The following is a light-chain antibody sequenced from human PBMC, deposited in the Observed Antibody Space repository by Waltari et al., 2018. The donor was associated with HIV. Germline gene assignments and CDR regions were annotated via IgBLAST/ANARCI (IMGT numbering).Light chain of an antibody. J-gene: IGKJ1*01. V-gene: IGKV1-39*01. Sequence: DIQMTQSPSSLSASVGDRVSITCRASQNIRTYVNWYQQKPGRAPKLLINAASSLQGGIPSRFSGSGSGTDFTLTINGLQLEDSATYYCHQSYSVPQTFGQGTNVEIK. CDR2: AAS. CDR1: QNIRTY. CDR3: HQSYSVPQT.